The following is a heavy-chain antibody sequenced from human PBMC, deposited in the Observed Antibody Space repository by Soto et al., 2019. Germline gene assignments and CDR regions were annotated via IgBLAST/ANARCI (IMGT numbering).Heavy chain of an antibody. CDR2: ISGSGGST. CDR3: TKDLGGYGSGSYYNRAAFDI. D-gene: IGHD3-10*01. CDR1: GFTFSSYA. V-gene: IGHV3-23*01. Sequence: GGSLRLSCAASGFTFSSYAMSWVRQAPGKGLEWVSAISGSGGSTYYADSVKGRFTISRDNSKNTLYLQMNSLRAEDTAVYYCTKDLGGYGSGSYYNRAAFDIWGQGTMVT. J-gene: IGHJ3*02.